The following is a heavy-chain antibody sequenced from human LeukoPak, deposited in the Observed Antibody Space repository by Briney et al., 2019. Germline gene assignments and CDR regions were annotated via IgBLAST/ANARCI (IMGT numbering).Heavy chain of an antibody. Sequence: SETLSLTCAVYGGSFSGYYWSWIRQPPGKGLEWIGEINHSGSTNYNPSLKSRVTISVDTSKNQFSLKLSSVTAADTAVYYCARDPPDTAMENWGQGTLVTVSS. CDR3: ARDPPDTAMEN. V-gene: IGHV4-34*01. J-gene: IGHJ4*02. D-gene: IGHD5-18*01. CDR2: INHSGST. CDR1: GGSFSGYY.